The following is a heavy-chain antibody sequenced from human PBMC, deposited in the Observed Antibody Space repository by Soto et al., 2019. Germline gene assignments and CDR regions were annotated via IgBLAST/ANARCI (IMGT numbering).Heavy chain of an antibody. J-gene: IGHJ6*02. Sequence: QVQLVQSGAEVKKPGSSVKVSCKASGGTFSSYAISWVRQAPGQGLEWMGGIIPIFGTANYAQKFQGRVTITADESTSTAYMELSSLRSEDTAVYYCAREGRGLWIGELSGYYYYYGMDVWGQGTTVTVSS. CDR3: AREGRGLWIGELSGYYYYYGMDV. CDR1: GGTFSSYA. V-gene: IGHV1-69*01. D-gene: IGHD3-10*01. CDR2: IIPIFGTA.